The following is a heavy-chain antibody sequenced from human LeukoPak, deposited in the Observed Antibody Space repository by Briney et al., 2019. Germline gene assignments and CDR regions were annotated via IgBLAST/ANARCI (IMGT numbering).Heavy chain of an antibody. CDR3: ARGSAGNWFDP. J-gene: IGHJ5*02. CDR2: IGTAGDT. Sequence: SGGSLRLSCAASGFTFSSYDMHWVRQATGKGLEWVSAIGTAGDTYYPGSVKGRFTISRENAKNSLYLQMNSLRAGDTAVYYCARGSAGNWFDPWGQGTLVTVSS. V-gene: IGHV3-13*01. D-gene: IGHD1-14*01. CDR1: GFTFSSYD.